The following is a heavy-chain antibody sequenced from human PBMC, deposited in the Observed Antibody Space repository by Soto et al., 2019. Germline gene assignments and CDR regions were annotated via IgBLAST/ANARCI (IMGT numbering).Heavy chain of an antibody. CDR2: IRGSDGST. CDR1: GFTISSYG. V-gene: IGHV3-23*01. D-gene: IGHD3-9*01. J-gene: IGHJ4*02. Sequence: EVQLLESGGGLVQPGGSLRLSCAASGFTISSYGMTWVRQAPGKGLEWVSTIRGSDGSTYDADSVKGRFTISRDNSKNRVYLQMNSLRVEDTAVYFCAKDVNYDILAGYYYYWGQGTLVSVSS. CDR3: AKDVNYDILAGYYYY.